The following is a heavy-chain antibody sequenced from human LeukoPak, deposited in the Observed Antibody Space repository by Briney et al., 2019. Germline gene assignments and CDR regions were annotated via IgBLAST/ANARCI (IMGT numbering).Heavy chain of an antibody. Sequence: GGSLRLSCAASGFTFSNYAMSWVRQAPGKGLEWVAVIWYDGSNKYYADSVKGRFTISRDNSKNTLYLQMNSLRAEDTAVYYCARDGYYYGSGSSFDYWGQGTLVTVSS. CDR2: IWYDGSNK. V-gene: IGHV3-33*08. J-gene: IGHJ4*02. CDR1: GFTFSNYA. CDR3: ARDGYYYGSGSSFDY. D-gene: IGHD3-10*01.